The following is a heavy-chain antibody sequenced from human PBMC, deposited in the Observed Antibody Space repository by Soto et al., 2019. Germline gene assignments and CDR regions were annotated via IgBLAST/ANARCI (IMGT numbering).Heavy chain of an antibody. CDR2: IYCSGST. V-gene: IGHV4-31*03. D-gene: IGHD4-4*01. CDR3: ASTGGSNDLLYWYFDL. J-gene: IGHJ2*01. Sequence: PSETLSLTCTVSGGSISRGGYYWSWIRQHPGKGLEWIGYIYCSGSTYYNPSLKSRVTISVDTSKNQFSLKLSSVTAADTAVYYCASTGGSNDLLYWYFDLWGRGTLVTVSS. CDR1: GGSISRGGYY.